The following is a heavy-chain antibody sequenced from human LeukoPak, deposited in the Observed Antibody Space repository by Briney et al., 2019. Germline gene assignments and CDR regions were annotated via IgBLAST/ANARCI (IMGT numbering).Heavy chain of an antibody. CDR3: ARHRRFGTAMADYFDY. D-gene: IGHD5-18*01. CDR1: GGSISSGSYY. CDR2: IYISGSI. Sequence: PSETLSLTCSVSGGSISSGSYYWSWIRQPAGKGLEWIGRIYISGSINYNPSLKSRVTISVDTSKNQFSLKLSSVTAADTAVYYCARHRRFGTAMADYFDYWGQGTLVTVSS. V-gene: IGHV4-61*02. J-gene: IGHJ4*02.